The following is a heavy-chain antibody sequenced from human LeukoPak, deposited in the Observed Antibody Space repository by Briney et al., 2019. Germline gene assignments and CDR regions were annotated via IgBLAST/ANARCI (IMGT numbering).Heavy chain of an antibody. J-gene: IGHJ6*03. V-gene: IGHV3-21*01. CDR2: IRSSSGHI. D-gene: IGHD3-9*01. CDR1: GFSFSSYS. CDR3: TRSRFDLDDYYSFMDV. Sequence: PGGTLRLYCVASGFSFSSYSMNWVRQAPGQGLERVSSIRSSSGHISNADSVKGRFTISRDNAKDSLYLQMNSLRAEDTAVYYCTRSRFDLDDYYSFMDVWGKGTTVT.